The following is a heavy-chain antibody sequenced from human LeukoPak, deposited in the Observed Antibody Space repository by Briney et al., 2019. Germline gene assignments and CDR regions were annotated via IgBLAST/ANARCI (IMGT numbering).Heavy chain of an antibody. CDR1: GYTFTSYD. CDR2: MNPNSGNT. Sequence: ASVKVSCKASGYTFTSYDINWVRQATGQGLEWMGWMNPNSGNTAYAQKFQGRVTMTRNTSISTAYMELSRLGSEDTAVYYCAIRKRLRFLEWLKTDDRYNWFDPWGQGTLVTVSS. D-gene: IGHD3-3*01. CDR3: AIRKRLRFLEWLKTDDRYNWFDP. J-gene: IGHJ5*02. V-gene: IGHV1-8*01.